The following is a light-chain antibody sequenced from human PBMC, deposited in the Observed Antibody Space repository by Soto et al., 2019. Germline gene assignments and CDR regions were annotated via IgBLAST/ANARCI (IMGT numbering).Light chain of an antibody. CDR2: DVT. CDR1: SSDVGGYSY. J-gene: IGLJ1*01. Sequence: ALTQPHSVSGSPGQSVTISCTGTSSDVGGYSYVSWYQQHPGKAPELIIYDVTERPSGVPDRFSGSKSGNTASLTISGLQAEDEADYYCCSYTGSSSYVFGIGTKVTVL. CDR3: CSYTGSSSYV. V-gene: IGLV2-11*01.